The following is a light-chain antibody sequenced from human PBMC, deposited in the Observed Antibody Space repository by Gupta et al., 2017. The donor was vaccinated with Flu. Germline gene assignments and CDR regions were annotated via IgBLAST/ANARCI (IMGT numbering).Light chain of an antibody. Sequence: NFMLTQPHSVSESPGKTVTISCTRSSGSIASNYVQWYQQRPGSAPTTVIYEDNQRPSGVPDRFSGSIDSSSNSASLTISGLKTEDEADYYCQSYDSSNARGVVGGGTKLTVL. CDR3: QSYDSSNARGV. V-gene: IGLV6-57*03. CDR1: SGSIASNY. CDR2: EDN. J-gene: IGLJ3*02.